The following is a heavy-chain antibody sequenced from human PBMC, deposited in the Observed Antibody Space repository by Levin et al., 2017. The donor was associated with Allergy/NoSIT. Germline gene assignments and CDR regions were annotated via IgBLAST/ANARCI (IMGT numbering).Heavy chain of an antibody. D-gene: IGHD6-19*01. CDR1: GFSFSQYA. Sequence: GGSLRLSCAASGFSFSQYAMHWVRQAPGKGLEWMALVSYDESIKFYADSVKGRFTVSRDNSKNTLYLEMNSLRGEDTALYYCARDSAYTSGWYDYFDYWGQGTLVTVSS. J-gene: IGHJ4*02. CDR3: ARDSAYTSGWYDYFDY. V-gene: IGHV3-30-3*01. CDR2: VSYDESIK.